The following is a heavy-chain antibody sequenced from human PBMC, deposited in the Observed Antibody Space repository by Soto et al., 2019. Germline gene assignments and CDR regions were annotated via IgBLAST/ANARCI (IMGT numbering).Heavy chain of an antibody. V-gene: IGHV4-31*03. Sequence: PSETLSLTCTVSGGSISSGGYYWSWIRQHPGKGLEWIGYIYYSGSTYYNPSLKSRVTISVDTSKNQFSLKLSSVTAADTAVYYCAGIHGDLNELYYYCGMDVWGQGTTVTVSS. J-gene: IGHJ6*02. D-gene: IGHD4-17*01. CDR3: AGIHGDLNELYYYCGMDV. CDR1: GGSISSGGYY. CDR2: IYYSGST.